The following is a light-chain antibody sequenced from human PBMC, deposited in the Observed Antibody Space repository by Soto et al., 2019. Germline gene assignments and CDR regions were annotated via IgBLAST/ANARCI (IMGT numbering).Light chain of an antibody. CDR1: QSVSSSY. CDR2: GPS. V-gene: IGKV3-20*01. J-gene: IGKJ5*01. Sequence: EFVLTQSPGPLSLSPGERATLSCRASQSVSSSYIAWYQQKPGQAPRLLIYGPSSRATGIPDRFSGSGSGTDFTLTISRLEPEDFAVYYCQQFGSSPPRITFGQGTRLEIK. CDR3: QQFGSSPPRIT.